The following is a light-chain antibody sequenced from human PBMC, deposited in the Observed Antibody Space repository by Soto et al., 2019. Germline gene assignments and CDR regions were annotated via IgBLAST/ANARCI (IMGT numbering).Light chain of an antibody. CDR3: QQSYRSPYT. Sequence: IQMTQSPSSLSASVGDSVTVTCRASQSINIYLNWYQKKPGKAPTLLIYGASSLQSGVPSRFTGGRSRTDFTLPISSLQPDDFATYYCQQSYRSPYTFGQGTKLEIK. CDR2: GAS. V-gene: IGKV1-39*01. CDR1: QSINIY. J-gene: IGKJ2*01.